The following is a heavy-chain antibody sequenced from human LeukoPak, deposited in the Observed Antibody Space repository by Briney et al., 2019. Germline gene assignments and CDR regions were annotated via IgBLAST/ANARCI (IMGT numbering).Heavy chain of an antibody. D-gene: IGHD3-16*02. CDR1: GGTFSSYA. J-gene: IGHJ4*02. CDR3: ARGDDYVWGSYRYLDY. Sequence: SVKVSCKASGGTFSSYAISWVRQAPGQGLEWMGGIIPIFGTANYAQEFQGRVTITADESTSTAYMELSSLRSEDTAVYYCARGDDYVWGSYRYLDYWGQGTLVTVSS. CDR2: IIPIFGTA. V-gene: IGHV1-69*01.